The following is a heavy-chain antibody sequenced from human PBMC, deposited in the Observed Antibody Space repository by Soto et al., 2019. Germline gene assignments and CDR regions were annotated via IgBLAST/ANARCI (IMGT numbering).Heavy chain of an antibody. D-gene: IGHD4-17*01. CDR3: ARDRNGTGYGDYSDSIDM. CDR2: ISYNGFNK. CDR1: GFNFSNYA. V-gene: IGHV3-30-3*01. J-gene: IGHJ3*02. Sequence: PGGSLRLSCAGSGFNFSNYAIHWVRQAPGKGLEWLAIISYNGFNKYYTDAVRGRFSISRDNTKNSVFLEMRSLETDDTAVYYCARDRNGTGYGDYSDSIDMWGQGTMVTVSS.